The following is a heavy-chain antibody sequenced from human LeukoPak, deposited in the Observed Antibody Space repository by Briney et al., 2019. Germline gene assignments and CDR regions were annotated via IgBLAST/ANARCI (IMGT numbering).Heavy chain of an antibody. CDR2: INPNSGGT. V-gene: IGHV1-2*06. CDR1: GYTFTGYY. D-gene: IGHD2-8*01. CDR3: ARVGFCTNGVCYPLSYYYYGMDV. Sequence: GASVKVSCMASGYTFTGYYMHWVRQAPGQGLEWMGRINPNSGGTNYAQKLQGRLTMTRDTSISTAYMELSKLRSDDTAVYYCARVGFCTNGVCYPLSYYYYGMDVWGQGTTVTVSS. J-gene: IGHJ6*02.